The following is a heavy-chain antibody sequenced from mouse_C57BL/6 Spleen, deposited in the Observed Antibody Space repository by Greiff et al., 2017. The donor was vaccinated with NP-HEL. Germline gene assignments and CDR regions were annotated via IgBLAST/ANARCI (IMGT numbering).Heavy chain of an antibody. J-gene: IGHJ4*01. CDR1: GYTFTDYY. CDR3: ARGGMITTRYAMDY. V-gene: IGHV1-26*01. Sequence: EVQLQQSGPELVKPGASVKISCKASGYTFTDYYMNWVKQSHGKSLEWIGDINPNNGGTSYNQKFKGKATLTVDKSSSTAYMELRSLTSEDSAVYYCARGGMITTRYAMDYWGQGTSVTVSS. CDR2: INPNNGGT. D-gene: IGHD2-4*01.